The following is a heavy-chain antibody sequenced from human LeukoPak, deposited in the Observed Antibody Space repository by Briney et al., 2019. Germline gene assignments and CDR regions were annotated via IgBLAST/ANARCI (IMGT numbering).Heavy chain of an antibody. J-gene: IGHJ5*02. V-gene: IGHV4-59*01. Sequence: SETLSLTCTVSGGSISSYYWSWIRQPPGKGLEWIGYIYYSGSTNYNPSLKSRVTISVDTSKNQFSLKLSSVTAAGTAVYYCARDRFTGDNWFDPWGQGTLVTVSS. CDR2: IYYSGST. CDR3: ARDRFTGDNWFDP. CDR1: GGSISSYY. D-gene: IGHD1-14*01.